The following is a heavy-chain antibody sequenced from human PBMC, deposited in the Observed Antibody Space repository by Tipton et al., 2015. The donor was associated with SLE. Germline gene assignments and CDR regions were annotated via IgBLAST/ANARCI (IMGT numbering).Heavy chain of an antibody. Sequence: TLSLTCAVYGGSFSGYYWSWIRQPPGKGLEWIGYIYYSGSTNYNPSLKSRVTISVDTSKNQFSLKLSSVTAADTAVYYCARGGPGGTFFDYWGQGTLVTVSS. D-gene: IGHD2/OR15-2a*01. CDR2: IYYSGST. CDR1: GGSFSGYY. CDR3: ARGGPGGTFFDY. J-gene: IGHJ4*02. V-gene: IGHV4-59*01.